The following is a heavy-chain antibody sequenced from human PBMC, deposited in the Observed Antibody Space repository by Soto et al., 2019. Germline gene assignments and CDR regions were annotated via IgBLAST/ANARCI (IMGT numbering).Heavy chain of an antibody. V-gene: IGHV3-30-3*01. CDR1: GFTFSSHA. CDR2: ISDDGSHK. Sequence: QVQLVESGGGVVQSGRSLTLSCAASGFTFSSHAMHWVRQAPGKGLEWVAVISDDGSHKYYADSEKGRFTISRDNSKNTVYLQMNSLRAEDTAVYYCARSYASGTFLDPLQHWGQGTLVTVSS. J-gene: IGHJ1*01. CDR3: ARSYASGTFLDPLQH. D-gene: IGHD3-10*01.